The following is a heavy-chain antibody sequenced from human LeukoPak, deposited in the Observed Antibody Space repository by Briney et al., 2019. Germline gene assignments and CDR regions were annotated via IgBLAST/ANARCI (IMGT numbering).Heavy chain of an antibody. CDR1: GFTFSSYG. CDR3: ARDSGSYTGLDY. J-gene: IGHJ4*02. D-gene: IGHD1-26*01. V-gene: IGHV3-30*19. Sequence: PGGSLRLSCAASGFTFSSYGMHWVRQAPGKGLEWVAVISYDGSNKYYADSVKGRFTISRDNSKNTLYLQMNSLRAEDTAVYYCARDSGSYTGLDYWGQGTLVTVSS. CDR2: ISYDGSNK.